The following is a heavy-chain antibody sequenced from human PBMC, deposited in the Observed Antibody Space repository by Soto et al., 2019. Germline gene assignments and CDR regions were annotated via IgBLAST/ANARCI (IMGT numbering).Heavy chain of an antibody. CDR1: GGSISSSSYY. CDR2: IYYRGTT. J-gene: IGHJ4*02. V-gene: IGHV4-39*02. Sequence: SETLSLTCTVSGGSISSSSYYWGWIRQPPGKGLEWIGNIYYRGTTYYNPSLKSRVTISVDTSKNQFSLRLASVTAADTAVYYCARDYGDYQFDYWGQGTLVTVSS. D-gene: IGHD4-17*01. CDR3: ARDYGDYQFDY.